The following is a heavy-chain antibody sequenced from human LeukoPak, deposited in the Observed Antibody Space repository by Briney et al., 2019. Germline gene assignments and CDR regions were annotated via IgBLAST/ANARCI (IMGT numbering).Heavy chain of an antibody. CDR1: GSSISNYY. V-gene: IGHV4-38-2*02. CDR3: ARFTMIALFDD. D-gene: IGHD3-22*01. Sequence: SETLSLTCTVSGSSISNYYWVWIRQPPGKGLEWIGSIYHAGITYYNSSLKSRVTISIDTSKNQFSLKLSSATAADTALYYCARFTMIALFDDWGQGTLVTVSS. J-gene: IGHJ4*02. CDR2: IYHAGIT.